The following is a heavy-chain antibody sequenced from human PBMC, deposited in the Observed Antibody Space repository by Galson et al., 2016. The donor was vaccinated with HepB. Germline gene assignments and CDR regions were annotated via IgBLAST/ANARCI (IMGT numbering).Heavy chain of an antibody. CDR1: TSTSITYP. Sequence: SVKVSCKASTSTSITYPISWVRQAPGQGLEWMGWINTNTGKPAYAQGFTGRHVFSLDTSVSTAYLQISGLQTEETAVYYCSSGPHYFDYWGQGALVTVSS. V-gene: IGHV7-4-1*02. J-gene: IGHJ4*02. D-gene: IGHD6-19*01. CDR3: SSGPHYFDY. CDR2: INTNTGKP.